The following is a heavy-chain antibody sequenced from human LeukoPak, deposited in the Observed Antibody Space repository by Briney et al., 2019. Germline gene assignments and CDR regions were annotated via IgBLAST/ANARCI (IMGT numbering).Heavy chain of an antibody. J-gene: IGHJ3*02. V-gene: IGHV3-21*01. CDR2: ISSSTTYI. Sequence: GGSLRLSCAASGFTFSSYILNWVRQAPGKGLEWVSSISSSTTYIYYADSVKGRFTISRDNAKNSLYLQMNSLRAEDTAVYYCARSGHYSDYAFDIWGQGTRVTVSS. D-gene: IGHD3-22*01. CDR3: ARSGHYSDYAFDI. CDR1: GFTFSSYI.